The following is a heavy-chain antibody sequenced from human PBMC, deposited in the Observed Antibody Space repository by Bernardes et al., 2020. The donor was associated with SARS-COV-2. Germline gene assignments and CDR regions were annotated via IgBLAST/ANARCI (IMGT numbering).Heavy chain of an antibody. V-gene: IGHV1-18*04. D-gene: IGHD3-3*01. CDR2: ISAYNGNT. Sequence: AAVKVSCKASGYTFTSYGISWVRQAPGQGLEWMGWISAYNGNTNYAQKLQGRVTMTTDTSTSTAYMELRSLRSDDTAVYYCARYSLDFWSGYYYYYGMDVWGQGTTVTVSS. CDR1: GYTFTSYG. J-gene: IGHJ6*02. CDR3: ARYSLDFWSGYYYYYGMDV.